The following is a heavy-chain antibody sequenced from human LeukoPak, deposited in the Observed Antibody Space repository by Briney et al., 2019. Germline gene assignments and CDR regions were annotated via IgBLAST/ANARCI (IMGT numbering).Heavy chain of an antibody. J-gene: IGHJ5*02. CDR2: ISSSSYI. CDR3: ARDRGGGYGYGYFGP. D-gene: IGHD5-18*01. V-gene: IGHV3-21*01. Sequence: LGGSLRLSCAASGFTFSSYSMNWVRQAPGKGLEWVSSISSSSYIYYADSVKGRFTISRDNAKNSLYLQMNSLRAEDTAVYYCARDRGGGYGYGYFGPWGQGTLVTVSS. CDR1: GFTFSSYS.